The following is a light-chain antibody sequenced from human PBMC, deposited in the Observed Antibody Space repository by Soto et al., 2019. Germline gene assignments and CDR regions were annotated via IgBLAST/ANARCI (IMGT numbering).Light chain of an antibody. Sequence: EVLLTQSPVTLSLSPLERATLSCRASQSFRGLLAWYQQKPGQAPRLLIYDAYNRATGIPPRFSGSGSGTDFTLTISSLEPEDSAVYYCQQRHMWPIKFGQGTRLEI. CDR2: DAY. CDR1: QSFRGL. J-gene: IGKJ5*01. V-gene: IGKV3-11*01. CDR3: QQRHMWPIK.